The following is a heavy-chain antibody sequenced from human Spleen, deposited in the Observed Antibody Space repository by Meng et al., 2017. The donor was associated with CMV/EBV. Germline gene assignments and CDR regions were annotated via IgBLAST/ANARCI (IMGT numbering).Heavy chain of an antibody. CDR1: GDSVNSDAYY. V-gene: IGHV4-61*08. Sequence: SETPSLTCTVSGDSVNSDAYYWSWMRQTPGKGLEWIGYIFKQENTEYNPSLKSRVAISIDTSKNQFSLKLSSVTAADTAVYYCARALDPSGMDVWGQGTTVTVSS. J-gene: IGHJ6*02. CDR3: ARALDPSGMDV. CDR2: IFKQENT.